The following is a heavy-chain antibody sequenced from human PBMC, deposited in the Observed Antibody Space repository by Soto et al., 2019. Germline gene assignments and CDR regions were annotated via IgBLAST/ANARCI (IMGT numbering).Heavy chain of an antibody. Sequence: ASVKVSCKVSGYTLTELSMHWVRQAPGKGLEWMGGFDPEDGETIYAQKFQGRVTMTEDTSTDTAYMELSSLRSEDTAVYYCETYYGGNPLDDAFDIWGQGTMVNVS. CDR2: FDPEDGET. V-gene: IGHV1-24*01. CDR3: ETYYGGNPLDDAFDI. CDR1: GYTLTELS. J-gene: IGHJ3*02. D-gene: IGHD4-17*01.